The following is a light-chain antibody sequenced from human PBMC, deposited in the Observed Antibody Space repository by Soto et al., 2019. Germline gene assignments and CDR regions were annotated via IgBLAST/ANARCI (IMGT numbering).Light chain of an antibody. Sequence: QSVLTQPPSVSGAPGQRVTISCTGSRSNIGAGYDVQWYQQLPGTAPKLLIYVNNNRPSGVPDRFSGSKSGTSASLAITGLQAEDEAYYYCQSYDSSLSVVVFGGGNQLTVL. J-gene: IGLJ2*01. V-gene: IGLV1-40*01. CDR3: QSYDSSLSVVV. CDR1: RSNIGAGYD. CDR2: VNN.